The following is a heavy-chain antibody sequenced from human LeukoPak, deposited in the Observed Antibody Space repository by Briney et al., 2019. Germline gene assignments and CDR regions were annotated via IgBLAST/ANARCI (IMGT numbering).Heavy chain of an antibody. V-gene: IGHV3-74*01. Sequence: GRSLRLSCAASGFTFSSYAMHWVRQAPGKGLVWVSRIYIDGTGIVYTGSVKGRFTISRDNAKNTLYLQMNSLRVEDTAVYYCARAPPSNGYSYHFDIWGPGTMVTVSS. CDR3: ARAPPSNGYSYHFDI. CDR1: GFTFSSYA. J-gene: IGHJ3*02. D-gene: IGHD5-12*01. CDR2: IYIDGTGI.